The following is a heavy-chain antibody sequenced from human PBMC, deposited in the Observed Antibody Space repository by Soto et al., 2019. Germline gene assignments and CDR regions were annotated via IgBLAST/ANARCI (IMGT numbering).Heavy chain of an antibody. D-gene: IGHD3-10*01. V-gene: IGHV4-30-4*01. Sequence: SQTLSLSCTVSGGYISTGDYYWSWFRQPPGKGLEWIGCISYSGNTYYNPSLESRLSISVDTSKNQFSLKLNSVTAADTAVYYCARRXGIRGVIVGGYGMDVWGQGTTVTVSS. CDR1: GGYISTGDYY. CDR3: ARRXGIRGVIVGGYGMDV. CDR2: ISYSGNT. J-gene: IGHJ6*02.